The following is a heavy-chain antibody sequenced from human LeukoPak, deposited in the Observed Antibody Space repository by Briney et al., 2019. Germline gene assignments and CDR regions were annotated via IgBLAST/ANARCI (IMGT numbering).Heavy chain of an antibody. J-gene: IGHJ4*02. Sequence: GGSLRLSCAASGFTVSSNYMSWVRQAPGKGLEWVSVIYSGGSTYYADSVKGRFTISRDNSKNTLYLQMNSLRAEDTAVYYCARGGMATREGLDYWGQGTLVTVSS. D-gene: IGHD5-24*01. CDR1: GFTVSSNY. CDR3: ARGGMATREGLDY. CDR2: IYSGGST. V-gene: IGHV3-53*01.